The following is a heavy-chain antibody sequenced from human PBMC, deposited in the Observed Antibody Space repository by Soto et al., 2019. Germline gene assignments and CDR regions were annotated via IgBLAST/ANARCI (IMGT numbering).Heavy chain of an antibody. J-gene: IGHJ3*02. V-gene: IGHV3-30*18. CDR2: ISYDGSNK. D-gene: IGHD4-17*01. CDR1: GFTFSSYG. CDR3: AKFRYRGDYVDAFDI. Sequence: PGGSLRLSCAASGFTFSSYGMHWVRQAPGKGLEWVAVISYDGSNKYYADSVKGRFTISRDNSKNTLYLQMNSLRAEDTAVYYCAKFRYRGDYVDAFDIWGQGTMVTVSS.